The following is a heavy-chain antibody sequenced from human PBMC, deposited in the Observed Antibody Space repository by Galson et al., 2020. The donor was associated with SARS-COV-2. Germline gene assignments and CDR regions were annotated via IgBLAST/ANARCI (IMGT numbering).Heavy chain of an antibody. CDR1: GFTFSSYG. Sequence: TGGSLRLSCAASGFTFSSYGMHWVRQAPGKGLEWVAVIWYDGSNKYYADSVKGRFTISRDNSKNTLYLQMNSLRAEDTAVYYCARDRDNWNSYFDYWGQGTLVTVSS. CDR2: IWYDGSNK. V-gene: IGHV3-33*01. D-gene: IGHD1-20*01. CDR3: ARDRDNWNSYFDY. J-gene: IGHJ4*02.